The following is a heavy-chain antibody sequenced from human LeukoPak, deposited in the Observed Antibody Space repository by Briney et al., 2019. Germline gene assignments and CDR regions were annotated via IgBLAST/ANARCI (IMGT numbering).Heavy chain of an antibody. V-gene: IGHV3-64*01. CDR1: GFTFSSYA. CDR2: ISSNGGST. D-gene: IGHD6-13*01. CDR3: ARVKQQLVRLLGRDTTYYYYYYMDV. Sequence: PGGSLRLSCAASGFTFSSYAMHWARQAPGKGLEYVSAISSNGGSTYYANSVKGRFTISRDNSKNTLYLQMGSLRAEDTAVYFCARVKQQLVRLLGRDTTYYYYYYMDVWGKGTTVTVSS. J-gene: IGHJ6*03.